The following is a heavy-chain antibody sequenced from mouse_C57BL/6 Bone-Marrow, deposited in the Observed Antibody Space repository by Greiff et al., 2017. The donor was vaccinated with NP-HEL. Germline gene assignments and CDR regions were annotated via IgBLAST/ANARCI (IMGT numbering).Heavy chain of an antibody. V-gene: IGHV5-4*01. CDR2: ISDGGSYT. CDR1: GFTFSSYA. J-gene: IGHJ3*01. CDR3: ARAQFAY. Sequence: VQGVESGGGLVKPGGSLKLSCAASGFTFSSYAMSWVRQTPEKRLEWVATISDGGSYTYYPDNVKGRFTISRDNAKNNLYLQMSHLKSEDTAMYYCARAQFAYWGQGTLVTVSA.